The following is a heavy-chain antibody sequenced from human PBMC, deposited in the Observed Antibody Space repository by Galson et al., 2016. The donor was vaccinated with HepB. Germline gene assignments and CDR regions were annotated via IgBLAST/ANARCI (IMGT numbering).Heavy chain of an antibody. CDR2: LCPTGST. CDR1: GGSISSGDYC. D-gene: IGHD5-24*01. CDR3: ARDTGEAGYNSAWGNYFDY. J-gene: IGHJ4*02. Sequence: TLSLTCTVSGGSISSGDYCWSWIRQPAGKGLEWIGRLCPTGSTFYNPSLNSRVTISPDTSKNQFSLNLTSVTAADTAVYYCARDTGEAGYNSAWGNYFDYWGQGALVTVSS. V-gene: IGHV4-61*02.